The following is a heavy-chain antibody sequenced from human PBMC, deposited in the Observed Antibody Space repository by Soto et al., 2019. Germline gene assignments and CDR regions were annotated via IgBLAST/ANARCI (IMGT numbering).Heavy chain of an antibody. J-gene: IGHJ3*02. D-gene: IGHD3-22*01. CDR3: ARDDYYDSSGYYNDAFDI. V-gene: IGHV1-69*13. CDR2: IIPIFGTA. CDR1: GGTFSSYA. Sequence: ASVKVSCKASGGTFSSYAISWVRQAPGQGLEWMGGIIPIFGTANYAQKFQGRVTITADESTSTAYMELSSLRSEDTAVYYCARDDYYDSSGYYNDAFDIWGQGTMVTVSS.